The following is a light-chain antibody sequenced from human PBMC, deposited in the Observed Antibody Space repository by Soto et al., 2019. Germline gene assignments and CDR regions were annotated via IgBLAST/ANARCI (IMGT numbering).Light chain of an antibody. Sequence: DIQMNQSPSTLSASVGDRVTITCRASQSISSWLAWYQQKPGKAPKVLIYDASSLKGGVPSRFSGSGSGTEFTLTISSLQPDDFATYYCQQYNSYSWTFGQGTKVDI. CDR2: DAS. V-gene: IGKV1-5*01. CDR3: QQYNSYSWT. CDR1: QSISSW. J-gene: IGKJ1*01.